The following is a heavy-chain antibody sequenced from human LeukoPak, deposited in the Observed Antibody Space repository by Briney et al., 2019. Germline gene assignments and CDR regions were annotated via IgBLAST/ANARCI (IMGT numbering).Heavy chain of an antibody. Sequence: PSETLSLTCSVSGVSISSSNSYWGWIRQPPGKGLEWIGSIYYSGSTYYNPSLKSRVTISVDTSKNQFSLKLSSVTAADTAVYYCARSPFGPSGSYHHTVWFDPWGQGTLVTVSS. CDR3: ARSPFGPSGSYHHTVWFDP. CDR1: GVSISSSNSY. CDR2: IYYSGST. D-gene: IGHD3-10*01. J-gene: IGHJ5*02. V-gene: IGHV4-39*01.